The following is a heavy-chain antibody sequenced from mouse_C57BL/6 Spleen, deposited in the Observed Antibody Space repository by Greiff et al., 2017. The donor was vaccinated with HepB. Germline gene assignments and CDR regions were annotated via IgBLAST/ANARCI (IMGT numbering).Heavy chain of an antibody. Sequence: QVQLQQPGAELVKPGASVKLSCKASGYTFTSYWMHWVKQRPGQGLEWIGMIHPNSGSTNYNEKFKSKATLTVDKSASTAYMQLSSLTSEDSAVYYCARGNYDDDVGDDWGQGTTLTVSS. CDR1: GYTFTSYW. CDR3: ARGNYDDDVGDD. D-gene: IGHD2-4*01. CDR2: IHPNSGST. J-gene: IGHJ2*01. V-gene: IGHV1-64*01.